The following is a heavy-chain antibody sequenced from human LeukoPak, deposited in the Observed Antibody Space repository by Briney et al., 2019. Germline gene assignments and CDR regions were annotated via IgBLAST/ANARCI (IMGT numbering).Heavy chain of an antibody. J-gene: IGHJ4*02. Sequence: GGSLRLSCAASGFTFKLYWMHWVRQVPGKRPVWVSRIKSDGSSTIYADSVKGRFTISRDNAKSTLYLQMNSLRAEDTAVYYCSSRLFDWGQGTLVTVSS. D-gene: IGHD6-25*01. V-gene: IGHV3-74*01. CDR3: SSRLFD. CDR1: GFTFKLYW. CDR2: IKSDGSST.